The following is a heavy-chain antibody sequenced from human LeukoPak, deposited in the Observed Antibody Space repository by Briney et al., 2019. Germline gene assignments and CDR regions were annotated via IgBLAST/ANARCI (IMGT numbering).Heavy chain of an antibody. J-gene: IGHJ3*02. CDR1: GGSISSSSYY. D-gene: IGHD3-22*01. CDR2: IYYSGST. CDR3: ARSIVVVTYDAFDI. V-gene: IGHV4-39*07. Sequence: SETLSLTCTVSGGSISSSSYYWGWIRQPPGKGLEWIGSIYYSGSTYYNPSLKSRVTISVDTSKNQFSLKLSSVTAVDTAVYYCARSIVVVTYDAFDIWGQGTMVTVSS.